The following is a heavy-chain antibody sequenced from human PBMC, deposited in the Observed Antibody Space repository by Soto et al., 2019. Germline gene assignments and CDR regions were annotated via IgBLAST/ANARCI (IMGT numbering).Heavy chain of an antibody. CDR3: SRRAPEGFDP. CDR2: IYSSGTT. Sequence: SETLSLTCTVSGATVSRGDYFWTWIRQPPGKGLEWIGYIYSSGTTNYNPALKSRVTISLDTSKNHFSLKLGSVTAADTALYYCSRRAPEGFDPWGQGTLVTVSS. CDR1: GATVSRGDYF. V-gene: IGHV4-61*03. J-gene: IGHJ5*02.